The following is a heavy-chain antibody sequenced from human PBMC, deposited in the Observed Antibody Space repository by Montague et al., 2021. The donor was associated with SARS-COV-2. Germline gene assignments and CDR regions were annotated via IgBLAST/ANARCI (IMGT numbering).Heavy chain of an antibody. V-gene: IGHV4-59*01. CDR1: GGSMRDYY. CDR3: ARVHYYTGYVDS. Sequence: SETLSLTCTLSGGSMRDYYWCWIRQPPGEGLDWIGYIYYSGSTDXNPSLNSRVTLSLDTSKNQFSLNLRSVTAADTAFYYCARVHYYTGYVDSWGQGTLVSVSS. J-gene: IGHJ4*02. CDR2: IYYSGST. D-gene: IGHD3-22*01.